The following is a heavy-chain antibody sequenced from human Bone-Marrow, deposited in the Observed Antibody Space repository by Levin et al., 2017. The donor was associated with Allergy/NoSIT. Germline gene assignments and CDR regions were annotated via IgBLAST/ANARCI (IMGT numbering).Heavy chain of an antibody. CDR1: GFTFSSYA. Sequence: PGGSLRLSCAASGFTFSSYAMSWVRQAPGKGLEWVSAISGSGGSTYYADSVKGRFTISRDNSKNTLYLQMNSLRAEDTAVYYCAKDLESVVVIAKSDAFDIWGQGTMVTVSS. CDR3: AKDLESVVVIAKSDAFDI. CDR2: ISGSGGST. J-gene: IGHJ3*02. D-gene: IGHD2-21*01. V-gene: IGHV3-23*01.